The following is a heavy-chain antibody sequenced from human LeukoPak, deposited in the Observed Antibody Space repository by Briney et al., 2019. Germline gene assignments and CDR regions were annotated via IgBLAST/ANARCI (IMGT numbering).Heavy chain of an antibody. D-gene: IGHD3-3*01. V-gene: IGHV3-23*01. J-gene: IGHJ3*02. Sequence: GGSLRLSCAASGFTFSSYAMSWVRQAPGKGLEWVSAISGSGGSTYYADSVKGRFTISRDNSKNTLYLQMNSLRAEDTAVYYCAKDLRLRFLEWLLPFAFDIWGQGTMVTVSS. CDR3: AKDLRLRFLEWLLPFAFDI. CDR2: ISGSGGST. CDR1: GFTFSSYA.